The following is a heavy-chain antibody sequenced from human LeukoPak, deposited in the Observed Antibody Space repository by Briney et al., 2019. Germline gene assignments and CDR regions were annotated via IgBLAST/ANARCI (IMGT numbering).Heavy chain of an antibody. CDR2: IYTSGST. Sequence: SQTLSLTCTVSGGSISSGSYYWSWIRQPAGKGLEWLGRIYTSGSTNYNPSLKSRVTISVDTSKNQFSLKLSSVTAADTAVYYCARAPLYYYDSSGYFPPLFDYWGQGTLVTVSS. J-gene: IGHJ4*02. V-gene: IGHV4-61*02. CDR1: GGSISSGSYY. CDR3: ARAPLYYYDSSGYFPPLFDY. D-gene: IGHD3-22*01.